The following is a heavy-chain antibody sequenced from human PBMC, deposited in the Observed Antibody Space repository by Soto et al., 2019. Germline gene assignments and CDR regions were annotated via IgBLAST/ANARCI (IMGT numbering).Heavy chain of an antibody. Sequence: GGSLRLSCAASGFTFSDYDMTWIRQAPGKGLEWVSYINTLSSAIYYADSVKGRFTISRDNAKNTLYLQMNSLQAEDTAGYYCACCLKRQLWPLDYWGRGTLVTVSS. J-gene: IGHJ4*02. CDR1: GFTFSDYD. V-gene: IGHV3-11*01. CDR2: INTLSSAI. D-gene: IGHD2-21*01. CDR3: ACCLKRQLWPLDY.